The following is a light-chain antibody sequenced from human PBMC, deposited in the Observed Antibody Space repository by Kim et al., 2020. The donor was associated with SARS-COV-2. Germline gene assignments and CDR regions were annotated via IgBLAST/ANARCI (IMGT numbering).Light chain of an antibody. V-gene: IGLV3-21*04. CDR1: NIGSNS. J-gene: IGLJ2*01. CDR3: QVWDSSSDHVV. Sequence: SYELTQPPSVSVAPGKTARITCGGNNIGSNSVHWYQQKPGQAPVLVIYYDSDRLSGIPERFSGSNSEHTATLTISRVEAGDEAEYYCQVWDSSSDHVVFGGGTQLTVL. CDR2: YDS.